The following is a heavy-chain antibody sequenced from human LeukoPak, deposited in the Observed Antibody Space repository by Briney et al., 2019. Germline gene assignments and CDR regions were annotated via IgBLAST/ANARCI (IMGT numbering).Heavy chain of an antibody. CDR1: GFTFSSYG. CDR2: IRYDGSNK. J-gene: IGHJ6*03. CDR3: ARDLGYSSGWYVGYMDV. D-gene: IGHD6-19*01. V-gene: IGHV3-30*02. Sequence: KPGGSLRLSCAASGFTFSSYGMHWVRQAPGKGLEWVAFIRYDGSNKYYADSVKGRFTISRDNAKNSLYLQMNSLRAEDTAVYYCARDLGYSSGWYVGYMDVWGKGTTVTVSS.